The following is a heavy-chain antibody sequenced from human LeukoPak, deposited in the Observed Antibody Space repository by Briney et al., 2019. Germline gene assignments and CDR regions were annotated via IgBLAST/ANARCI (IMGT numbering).Heavy chain of an antibody. D-gene: IGHD6-13*01. CDR1: GGSFSGYY. CDR2: IYYSGST. J-gene: IGHJ5*02. Sequence: PSETLSLTCAVYGGSFSGYYWSWIRQPPGKGLEWIGYIYYSGSTNYNPSLKSRVTISVDTSKNQFSLKLSSVTAADTAVYYCARTTTTYSSSWYPNWFDPWGQGTLVTVSS. V-gene: IGHV4-59*01. CDR3: ARTTTTYSSSWYPNWFDP.